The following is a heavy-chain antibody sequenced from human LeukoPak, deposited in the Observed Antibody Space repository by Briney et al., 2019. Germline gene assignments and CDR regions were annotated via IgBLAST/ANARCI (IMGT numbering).Heavy chain of an antibody. CDR2: ISYDGSNK. CDR1: GFTFSSYG. J-gene: IGHJ4*02. D-gene: IGHD6-19*01. V-gene: IGHV3-30*18. Sequence: GRSLRLSCAASGFTFSSYGMHWVRQAPGKGLEWVAVISYDGSNKYYADSMKGRFTISRDNSKNTLYLQMNSLRAEDTAVYYCAKSQVSNSNGLPFDYWGQGTLVTVSS. CDR3: AKSQVSNSNGLPFDY.